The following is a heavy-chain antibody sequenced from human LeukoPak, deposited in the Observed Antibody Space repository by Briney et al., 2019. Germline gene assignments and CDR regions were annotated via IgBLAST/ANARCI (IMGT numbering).Heavy chain of an antibody. CDR2: IIPIFGTA. V-gene: IGHV1-69*13. CDR3: AAPSGYYDFWSGYYYFDY. D-gene: IGHD3-3*01. J-gene: IGHJ4*02. Sequence: GASVKVSCKASGGTFSSYAISWVRRAPGQGLEWMGGIIPIFGTANYAQKFQGRVTITADESTSTAYMELSSLRSEDTAVYYCAAPSGYYDFWSGYYYFDYWGQGTLVTVSS. CDR1: GGTFSSYA.